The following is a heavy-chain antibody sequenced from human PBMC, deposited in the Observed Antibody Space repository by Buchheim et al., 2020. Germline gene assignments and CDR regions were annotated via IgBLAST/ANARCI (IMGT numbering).Heavy chain of an antibody. CDR1: GYAFMTYG. D-gene: IGHD3-9*01. CDR2: INAYNGKT. CDR3: ARMYYDILTGHRIRGVDPGAYYFGMDV. Sequence: QVKLVQSGGEVKKPGASVKVSCKASGYAFMTYGINWVRQAPGQGLEWVGWINAYNGKTNYAQKFQGRVTMTTDTPTTTAYMELGSLRSDDTAMYYCARMYYDILTGHRIRGVDPGAYYFGMDVWGQGTT. V-gene: IGHV1-18*04. J-gene: IGHJ6*02.